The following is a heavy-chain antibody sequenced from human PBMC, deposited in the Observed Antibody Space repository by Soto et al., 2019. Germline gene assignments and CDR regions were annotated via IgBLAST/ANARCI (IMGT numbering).Heavy chain of an antibody. J-gene: IGHJ6*02. V-gene: IGHV3-33*08. CDR3: ARDLCSSGCYYYYGMDV. CDR2: IWYDGSNK. Sequence: SLRLSCAASGFTFSSYGMHWVRQAPGKGLEWVAVIWYDGSNKYYADSVKGRFTISRDNSKNTLYLQMNSLRAEDTAVYYCARDLCSSGCYYYYGMDVWGQGTTVTVSS. CDR1: GFTFSSYG. D-gene: IGHD6-19*01.